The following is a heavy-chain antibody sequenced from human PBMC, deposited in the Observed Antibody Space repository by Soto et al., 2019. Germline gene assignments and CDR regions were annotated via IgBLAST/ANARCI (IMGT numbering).Heavy chain of an antibody. V-gene: IGHV3-33*01. CDR1: GFTFSAYG. CDR2: IWRDGSNT. CDR3: ARDLSKGRYFDY. Sequence: QLQLVESGGGVVQPGRSLRLSCAVSGFTFSAYGMHWVRQAPGTGLEWVALIWRDGSNTYYSDSVKGRFTISRDNSKNTLYLQMNSLRADDTAVYYCARDLSKGRYFDYWGQGTLVTVSS. J-gene: IGHJ4*02.